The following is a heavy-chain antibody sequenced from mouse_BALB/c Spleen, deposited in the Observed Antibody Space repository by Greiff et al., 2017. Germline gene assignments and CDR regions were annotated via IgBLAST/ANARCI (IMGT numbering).Heavy chain of an antibody. CDR3: AREREVYYMGAMDY. CDR1: GFSLTSYG. Sequence: VKLMESGPGLVAPSQSLSITCTVSGFSLTSYGVHWVRQPPGKGLEWLGVIWAGGSTNYNSALMSRLSISKDNSKSQVFLKMNSLQTDDTAMYYCAREREVYYMGAMDYWGQGTSVTVSS. CDR2: IWAGGST. V-gene: IGHV2-9*02. J-gene: IGHJ4*01. D-gene: IGHD2-1*01.